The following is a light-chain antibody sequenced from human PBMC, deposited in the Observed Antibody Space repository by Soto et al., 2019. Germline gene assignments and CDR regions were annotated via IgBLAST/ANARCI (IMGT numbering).Light chain of an antibody. J-gene: IGLJ2*01. CDR1: SGDVGHYNY. CDR2: DVS. CDR3: CSYAGSYTYVV. Sequence: QYVLTQPRSVSGSPGQSVTISGTGTSGDVGHYNYVSWYQQHPGKAPKLMVYDVSKRPSGVPDRFSGSKSGNTASLTISGLQAEDEADYYCCSYAGSYTYVVFGGGTKLTVL. V-gene: IGLV2-11*01.